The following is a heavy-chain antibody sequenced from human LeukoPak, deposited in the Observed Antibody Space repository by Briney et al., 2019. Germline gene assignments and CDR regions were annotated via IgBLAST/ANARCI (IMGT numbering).Heavy chain of an antibody. J-gene: IGHJ4*02. CDR2: IYSGGST. CDR3: ARGLNIAVAGTSDY. D-gene: IGHD6-19*01. CDR1: GFTVSSNY. V-gene: IGHV3-53*01. Sequence: GGSLRLSCAASGFTVSSNYMSWVRQAPGKGLEWVSVIYSGGSTYYADSVKGRFTISRDNSKNTLYLQMNSLRAEDTAVYYCARGLNIAVAGTSDYWGQGTLVTVSS.